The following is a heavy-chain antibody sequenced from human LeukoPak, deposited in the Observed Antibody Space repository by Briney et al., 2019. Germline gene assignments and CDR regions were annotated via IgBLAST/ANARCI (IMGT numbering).Heavy chain of an antibody. CDR1: GYSISSGYY. CDR3: ARDRYYDILTGHYYYYMDV. CDR2: MYHSGST. D-gene: IGHD3-9*01. Sequence: SETLSLTCDVSGYSISSGYYWGWIRQPPGKGLEWIASMYHSGSTYYNPSLKTRVTISVDTSKNQFSLMLTSVTAADTAVYYCARDRYYDILTGHYYYYMDVWGKGTTVTVS. V-gene: IGHV4-38-2*02. J-gene: IGHJ6*03.